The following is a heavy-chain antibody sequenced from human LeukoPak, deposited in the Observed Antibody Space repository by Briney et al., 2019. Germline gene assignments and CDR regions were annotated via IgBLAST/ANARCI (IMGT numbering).Heavy chain of an antibody. CDR3: AKDMAYYYDSSGLDY. V-gene: IGHV3-30*18. CDR2: ISYDGSNK. Sequence: GALRLSCAASGFTFSSYGMHWVRQAPGKGLEWVAVISYDGSNKYYADSVKGRFTISRDNSKNTLYLQMNSLRAEDTALYYCAKDMAYYYDSSGLDYWGQGTLVTVSS. CDR1: GFTFSSYG. D-gene: IGHD3-22*01. J-gene: IGHJ4*02.